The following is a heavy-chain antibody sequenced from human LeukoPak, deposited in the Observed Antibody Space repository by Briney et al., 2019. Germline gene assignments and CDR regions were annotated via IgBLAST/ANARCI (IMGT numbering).Heavy chain of an antibody. J-gene: IGHJ1*01. V-gene: IGHV3-33*06. CDR1: GFTFSSYA. Sequence: PGGSLRLSCAASGFTFSSYAMHWVRQAPGTGLEWVAVIWSDGSHQYYVDSVKGRFIISRDNSKNTVYLQMNSLRAEDTAVYYCAKEILLAAGSTGFFQHWGQGSLVTVSS. D-gene: IGHD3-10*01. CDR3: AKEILLAAGSTGFFQH. CDR2: IWSDGSHQ.